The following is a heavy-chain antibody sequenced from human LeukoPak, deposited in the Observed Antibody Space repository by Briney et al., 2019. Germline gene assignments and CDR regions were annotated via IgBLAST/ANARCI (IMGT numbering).Heavy chain of an antibody. J-gene: IGHJ4*02. Sequence: GRSLRLSCAAPGFTFSSYAMHWVRQAPGKGLEWVAVISYDGSNKYYADSVKGRFTISRDNSKNTLYLQMNSLRAEDTAVYYCARDGIAAAGPFDYWGQGTLVTVSS. CDR3: ARDGIAAAGPFDY. CDR2: ISYDGSNK. CDR1: GFTFSSYA. D-gene: IGHD6-13*01. V-gene: IGHV3-30*04.